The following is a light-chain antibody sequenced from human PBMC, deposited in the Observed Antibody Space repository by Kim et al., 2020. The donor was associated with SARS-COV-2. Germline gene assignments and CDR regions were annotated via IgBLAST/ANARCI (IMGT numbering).Light chain of an antibody. J-gene: IGLJ2*01. CDR1: KLGDKY. Sequence: SYELTQPPSVSVCPGQTASITCSGDKLGDKYACWYQQKPGQSPVLVIYQDSKRTSGIPERFSGSNSGNTATLTISGTQAMDEADYYCQAWDSSTGVFGGGTQLTVL. CDR3: QAWDSSTGV. CDR2: QDS. V-gene: IGLV3-1*01.